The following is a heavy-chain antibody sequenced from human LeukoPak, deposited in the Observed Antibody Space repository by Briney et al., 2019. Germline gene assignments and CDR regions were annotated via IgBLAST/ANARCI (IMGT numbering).Heavy chain of an antibody. Sequence: SQTLSLSCATSGDSVSANSVSWTWIRQSPSRGLEWLGRTYYRSKWYRDYAESVTGRITINPDTSKNQFSMQLNSVTPEDTAVYYCARYSLNWHNSVLYSCISYCGQGIMVTVSS. CDR2: TYYRSKWYR. V-gene: IGHV6-1*01. J-gene: IGHJ4*02. D-gene: IGHD6-19*01. CDR1: GDSVSANSVS. CDR3: ARYSLNWHNSVLYSCISY.